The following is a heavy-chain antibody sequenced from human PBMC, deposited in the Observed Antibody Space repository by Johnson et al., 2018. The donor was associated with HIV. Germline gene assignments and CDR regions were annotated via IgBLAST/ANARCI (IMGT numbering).Heavy chain of an antibody. CDR2: ISHDGRNQ. D-gene: IGHD3-10*01. V-gene: IGHV3-30-3*01. J-gene: IGHJ3*02. Sequence: QVQLVESGGGVVQPGRSLRLSCASSGFTFSDYAMHWVRQAPSKGLEWVAVISHDGRNQKYADSVKGRFTISRDNSKNTLYLQMNSLRPEDTAVYYCAKDSSVLLCFDIWGQGTMVTVSS. CDR1: GFTFSDYA. CDR3: AKDSSVLLCFDI.